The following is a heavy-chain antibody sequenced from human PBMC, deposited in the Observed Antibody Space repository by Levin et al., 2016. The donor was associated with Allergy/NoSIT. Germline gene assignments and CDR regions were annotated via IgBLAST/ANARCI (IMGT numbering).Heavy chain of an antibody. V-gene: IGHV3-30*04. D-gene: IGHD1-26*01. CDR3: ARAQELALDYYYGMDV. Sequence: VRQAPGKGLEWVAVISYDGSNKYYADSVKGRFTISRDNSKNTLYLQMNSLRAEDTAVYYCARAQELALDYYYGMDVWGQGTTVTVS. CDR2: ISYDGSNK. J-gene: IGHJ6*02.